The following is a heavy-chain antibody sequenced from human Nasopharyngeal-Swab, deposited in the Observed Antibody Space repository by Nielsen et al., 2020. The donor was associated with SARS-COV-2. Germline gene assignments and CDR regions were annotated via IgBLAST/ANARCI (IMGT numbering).Heavy chain of an antibody. D-gene: IGHD4-17*01. J-gene: IGHJ6*02. CDR2: IYSCGST. Sequence: VRQAPGKGLEWVSVIYSCGSTYYADSVKGRFTISRDNSKNTLYLQMNSLRAEDTAVYYCARDLATVTTTPGMDVWGQGTTVTVSS. V-gene: IGHV3-66*03. CDR3: ARDLATVTTTPGMDV.